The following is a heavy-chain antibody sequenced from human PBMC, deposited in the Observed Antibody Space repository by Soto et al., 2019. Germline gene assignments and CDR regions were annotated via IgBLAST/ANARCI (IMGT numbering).Heavy chain of an antibody. CDR2: IIPMLTVR. Sequence: QVHLVQSGAEVKKPGSSVKVSCKAAGGTFSTYTLIWVRQAPGQGLEWMGRIIPMLTVRNSAQKFQGRVTPTADKSTSTAFMELTSLRSDDTAVYYCSIGSWSAETFDVWGQGTMVTVSS. V-gene: IGHV1-69*02. CDR3: SIGSWSAETFDV. CDR1: GGTFSTYT. J-gene: IGHJ3*01. D-gene: IGHD2-2*01.